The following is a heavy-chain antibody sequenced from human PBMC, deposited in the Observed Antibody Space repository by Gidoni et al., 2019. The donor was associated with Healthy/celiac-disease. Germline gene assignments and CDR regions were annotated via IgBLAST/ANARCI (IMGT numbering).Heavy chain of an antibody. CDR1: GFTFSSYA. J-gene: IGHJ4*02. D-gene: IGHD3-3*01. CDR3: AKLDRITIFGVVIPFDY. Sequence: EVQLLESGGGLVQPGGSLRLSCAASGFTFSSYAMRWVRQAPGKGLELVSAISGSGGSTYYADSVKGRFTISRDNSKNTLYLQMNSLRAEDTAVYYCAKLDRITIFGVVIPFDYWGQGTLVTVSS. V-gene: IGHV3-23*01. CDR2: ISGSGGST.